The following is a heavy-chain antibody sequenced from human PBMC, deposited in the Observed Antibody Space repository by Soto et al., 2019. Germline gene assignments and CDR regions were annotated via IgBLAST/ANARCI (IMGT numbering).Heavy chain of an antibody. CDR2: IYHSGST. J-gene: IGHJ4*02. CDR1: CYSISSGYY. CDR3: ARGQIAVAGTFDY. V-gene: IGHV4-38-2*01. Sequence: SETLSLTCAVSCYSISSGYYWGWIRQPPGKGLEWIGSIYHSGSTYYNPSLKSRVTISVDTSKNQFSLKLSSVTAADTAVYYCARGQIAVAGTFDYWGQGTLVTVSS. D-gene: IGHD6-19*01.